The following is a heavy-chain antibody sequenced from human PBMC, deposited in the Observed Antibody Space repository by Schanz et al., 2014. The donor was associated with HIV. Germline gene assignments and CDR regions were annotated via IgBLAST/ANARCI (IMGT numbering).Heavy chain of an antibody. D-gene: IGHD3-3*01. CDR3: AREASLEWLYVVDV. Sequence: VQLVESGGGVVQPGRSLRLSCAASGFTFSSYGMHWVRQAPGKGLVWVSRINSDGSSTSYADSVKGRFTISRDNAKNTLYLQTNSLRGEDTAVYYCAREASLEWLYVVDVWGQGTTVTVS. CDR2: INSDGSST. J-gene: IGHJ6*02. V-gene: IGHV3-74*01. CDR1: GFTFSSYG.